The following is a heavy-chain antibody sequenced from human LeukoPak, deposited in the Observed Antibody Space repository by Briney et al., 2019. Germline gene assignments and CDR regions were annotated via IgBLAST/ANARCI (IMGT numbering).Heavy chain of an antibody. D-gene: IGHD6-6*01. V-gene: IGHV4-39*01. Sequence: SETPSLTCTVSGGSISSSSYYWGWIRQPPGKGLEWIGSIYYSGSTYYNPSLKSRVTISVDTSKNQFSLKLSSVTAADTAVYYCARGQEGSSSSFGYRWFDPWGQGTLVTVSS. CDR1: GGSISSSSYY. J-gene: IGHJ5*02. CDR2: IYYSGST. CDR3: ARGQEGSSSSFGYRWFDP.